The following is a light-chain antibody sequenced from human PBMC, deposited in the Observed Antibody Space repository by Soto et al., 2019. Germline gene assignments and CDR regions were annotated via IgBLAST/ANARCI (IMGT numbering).Light chain of an antibody. CDR2: GNS. V-gene: IGLV1-40*01. CDR3: QSYDSSLSGWV. J-gene: IGLJ3*02. CDR1: SSNIGAGYD. Sequence: QSVLTQPPSESRAPGQSVTISSTGSSSNIGAGYDVHWYQQLPGTAPKLLIYGNSNRPSGVPDRFSGSKSGTSASLAITGLQPEDEADYYCQSYDSSLSGWVFGGGTKLTVL.